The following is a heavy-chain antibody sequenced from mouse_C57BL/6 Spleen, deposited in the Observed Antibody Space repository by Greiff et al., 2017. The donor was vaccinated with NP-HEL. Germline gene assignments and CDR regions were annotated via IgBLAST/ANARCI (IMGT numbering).Heavy chain of an antibody. D-gene: IGHD1-1*01. CDR2: IDPANGNT. Sequence: VHVKQSVAELVRPGASVKLSCTASGFNIKNTYMHWVKQRPEQGLEWIGRIDPANGNTKYAPKFQGKATITADTSSNTAYLQLSSLTSEDTAIYYCAEDYYGSSPWFAYWGQGTLVTVSA. CDR1: GFNIKNTY. CDR3: AEDYYGSSPWFAY. J-gene: IGHJ3*01. V-gene: IGHV14-3*01.